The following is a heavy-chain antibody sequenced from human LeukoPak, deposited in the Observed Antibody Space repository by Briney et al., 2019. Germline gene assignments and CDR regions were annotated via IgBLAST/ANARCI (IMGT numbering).Heavy chain of an antibody. CDR3: ATYIVVVPAAIFAFDI. Sequence: ASVKVSCKVSGYTLTELSMHWVRQAPGKGLEWMGGFDPEDGETIYAQKFQGRVTMTEDTSTDTAYMELSSLRSEDTAVYYCATYIVVVPAAIFAFDIWGRGTMVTVSS. D-gene: IGHD2-2*02. J-gene: IGHJ3*02. CDR1: GYTLTELS. CDR2: FDPEDGET. V-gene: IGHV1-24*01.